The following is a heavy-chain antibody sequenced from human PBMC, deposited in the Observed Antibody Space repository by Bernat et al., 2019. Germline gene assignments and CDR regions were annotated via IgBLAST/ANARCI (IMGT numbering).Heavy chain of an antibody. D-gene: IGHD4-17*01. CDR1: GFTFSTYG. Sequence: QLPLVESGGGVVQPGRSLRLPCAASGFTFSTYGIPWVPQPPGKGLEGVAVISYDGSNKYYADSVKGRFTISRDNSKNTLYLQMNSLRAEDTAVYYCAKDHDYGDYPPPRYGMDVWGQGTTVTVSS. V-gene: IGHV3-30*18. CDR3: AKDHDYGDYPPPRYGMDV. J-gene: IGHJ6*02. CDR2: ISYDGSNK.